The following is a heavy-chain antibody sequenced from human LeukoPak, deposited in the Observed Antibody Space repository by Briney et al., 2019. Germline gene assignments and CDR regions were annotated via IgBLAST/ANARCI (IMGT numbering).Heavy chain of an antibody. Sequence: SETLSLTCTVSGGSISSSSYYWGWIRQPPGKGLEWTGSIYYSGSTYYNPSLKSRVTISVDTSKNQFSLKLSSVTAADTAVYYCARSDNWNYFYWGQGTLVTVSS. CDR2: IYYSGST. CDR1: GGSISSSSYY. CDR3: ARSDNWNYFY. J-gene: IGHJ4*02. V-gene: IGHV4-39*07. D-gene: IGHD1-7*01.